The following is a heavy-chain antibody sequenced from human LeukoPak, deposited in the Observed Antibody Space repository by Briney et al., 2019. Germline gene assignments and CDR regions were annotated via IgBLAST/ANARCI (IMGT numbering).Heavy chain of an antibody. Sequence: KPSETLSLACTISGGSISTYYWGWIRQPPGKGLEWIGYIYYSGITKYNPSVKSRVTISVDTSKNQFSLKVSSVTAADTAVYYCARGTNMMASLRFDPWGQGTLVTVSS. CDR3: ARGTNMMASLRFDP. CDR2: IYYSGIT. CDR1: GGSISTYY. D-gene: IGHD2-8*01. V-gene: IGHV4-59*01. J-gene: IGHJ5*02.